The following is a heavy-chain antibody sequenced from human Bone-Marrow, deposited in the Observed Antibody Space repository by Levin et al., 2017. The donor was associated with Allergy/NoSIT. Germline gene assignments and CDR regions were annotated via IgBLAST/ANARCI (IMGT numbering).Heavy chain of an antibody. CDR1: GFTFSSYG. D-gene: IGHD6-13*01. J-gene: IGHJ4*02. Sequence: LSLTCAASGFTFSSYGMHWVRQAPGKGLEWVAVIWYDGSNKYYADSVKGRFTISRDNSKNTLYLQMNSLRAEDTAVYYCARDPDAEGSSSWYYFDYWGQGTLVTVSS. CDR2: IWYDGSNK. CDR3: ARDPDAEGSSSWYYFDY. V-gene: IGHV3-33*01.